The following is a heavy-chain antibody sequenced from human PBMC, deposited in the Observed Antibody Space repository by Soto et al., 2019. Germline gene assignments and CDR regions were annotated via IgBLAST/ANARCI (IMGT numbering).Heavy chain of an antibody. CDR2: IWYDGSNK. Sequence: QVQLVESGGGVVQPGRSLSLSCAASGFTFSSYGMHWVHKAAGKGLEWVAVIWYDGSNKYYADSVKGRCTISRDNSQNTLYLQMNSLRAEDTAVYYCAREAYYYDSSGYYWGLTYWGQGTLVTVSS. V-gene: IGHV3-33*01. CDR3: AREAYYYDSSGYYWGLTY. CDR1: GFTFSSYG. J-gene: IGHJ4*02. D-gene: IGHD3-22*01.